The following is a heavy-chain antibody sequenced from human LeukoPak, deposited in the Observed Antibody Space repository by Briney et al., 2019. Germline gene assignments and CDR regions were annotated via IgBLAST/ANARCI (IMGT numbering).Heavy chain of an antibody. Sequence: GGSLRLSCAASGFTFSNYAMTWVRQAPGRGLEWVSTISGGGGTTHYADSVKGRFIISRDNSKNTLSLQMNSLRAEDTAVYYCARGGKWELKNWGQGTLVTVSS. CDR3: ARGGKWELKN. V-gene: IGHV3-23*01. D-gene: IGHD1-26*01. J-gene: IGHJ4*02. CDR1: GFTFSNYA. CDR2: ISGGGGTT.